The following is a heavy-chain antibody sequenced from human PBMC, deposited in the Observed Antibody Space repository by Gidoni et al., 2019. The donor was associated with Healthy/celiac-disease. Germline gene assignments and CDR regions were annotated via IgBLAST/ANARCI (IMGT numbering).Heavy chain of an antibody. CDR1: GFTFSNAW. J-gene: IGHJ6*02. CDR3: TTARGGAYYFYYYGMDV. Sequence: EVQLVESGGGLVNPGGSLRLSCAASGFTFSNAWMCWVRQAPGKGLEWVGLIKSKTDGGTTDYAEPVKGRFIISRDDSKNTLYLQMNSLKTEDTAVYYCTTARGGAYYFYYYGMDVWGPGTTVTVSS. D-gene: IGHD3-16*01. CDR2: IKSKTDGGTT. V-gene: IGHV3-15*01.